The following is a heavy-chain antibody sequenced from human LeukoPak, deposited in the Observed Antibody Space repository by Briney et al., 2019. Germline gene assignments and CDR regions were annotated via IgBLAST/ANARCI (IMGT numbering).Heavy chain of an antibody. V-gene: IGHV4-61*02. Sequence: PSQTLSLTCTVSGGSISSGSYYWGWIRQPAGKGLEWIGRIYTSGSTNYNPSLKSRVTISVDTSKNQFSLKLSSVTSADTAVYYCAREGVAYCGGDCYFDYWGQGTLVTVSS. CDR2: IYTSGST. J-gene: IGHJ4*02. CDR3: AREGVAYCGGDCYFDY. CDR1: GGSISSGSYY. D-gene: IGHD2-21*02.